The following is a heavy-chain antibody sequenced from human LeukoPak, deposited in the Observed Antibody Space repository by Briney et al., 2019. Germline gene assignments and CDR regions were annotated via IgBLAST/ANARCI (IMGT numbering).Heavy chain of an antibody. CDR2: MYYSGST. Sequence: SETLSLTCTVSGGSISSSSYYWGWIREPPGKGLDWIGSMYYSGSTYYNPSLKSRVTISGDKSKNQFSLKLSSVNAADTAVYYCARVVGYYYYYMDVWGKGTTVTVSS. V-gene: IGHV4-39*07. D-gene: IGHD2-15*01. CDR1: GGSISSSSYY. J-gene: IGHJ6*03. CDR3: ARVVGYYYYYMDV.